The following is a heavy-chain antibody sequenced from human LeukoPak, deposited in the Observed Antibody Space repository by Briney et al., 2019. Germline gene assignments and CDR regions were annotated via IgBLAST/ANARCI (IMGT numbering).Heavy chain of an antibody. Sequence: SVKVSCKASGCTFSSYAISWVRQAPGQGLEWMGGIIPIFGTANYAQKFQGRVTITADESTSTAYMELSSLRSEDTAVCYCASLMTTVTTVFDYWGQGTLVTVSS. V-gene: IGHV1-69*13. CDR1: GCTFSSYA. D-gene: IGHD4-17*01. CDR2: IIPIFGTA. J-gene: IGHJ4*02. CDR3: ASLMTTVTTVFDY.